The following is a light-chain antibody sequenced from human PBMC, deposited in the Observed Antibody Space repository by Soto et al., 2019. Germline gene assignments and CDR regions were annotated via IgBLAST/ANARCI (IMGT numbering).Light chain of an antibody. Sequence: QSVLTQPPSASGSPGQSVTISCTGTSSDVGGYNYVSWYLQHPGKAPKLIIYEVTKRPSGVPDRFSGSKSGNTASLTVSGLQAEDEGDYYCSSYAGNSNGVFGTGTKLTVL. CDR2: EVT. CDR1: SSDVGGYNY. CDR3: SSYAGNSNGV. J-gene: IGLJ1*01. V-gene: IGLV2-8*01.